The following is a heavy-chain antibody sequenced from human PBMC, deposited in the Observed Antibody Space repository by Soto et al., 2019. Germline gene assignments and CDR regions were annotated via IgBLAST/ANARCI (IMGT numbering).Heavy chain of an antibody. J-gene: IGHJ4*02. Sequence: GGSLRLSCXASRFSFGSYALSWVRQAPGKGLEWVSTISGSDGKTFYADSVKGRFSISRDTSQSTLYLQMNSLRADDTAMYYCARWSYLDYWGQGTRVTVSS. D-gene: IGHD3-3*01. CDR3: ARWSYLDY. V-gene: IGHV3-23*01. CDR1: RFSFGSYA. CDR2: ISGSDGKT.